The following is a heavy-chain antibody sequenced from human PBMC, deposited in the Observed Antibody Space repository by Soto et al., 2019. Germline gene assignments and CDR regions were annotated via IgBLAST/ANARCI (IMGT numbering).Heavy chain of an antibody. V-gene: IGHV4-28*01. D-gene: IGHD3-10*01. J-gene: IGHJ4*02. Sequence: SETLSLTCAVSGYSISSSNWWGWIRQPPGKGLEWIGYIYYSGTTYYNPSLKSRVTMSVDTSKNQFSLKLTSVTAVDTAVYYCARHEGTYYYGSGSSPFDYWGRGTLVTVSS. CDR2: IYYSGTT. CDR3: ARHEGTYYYGSGSSPFDY. CDR1: GYSISSSNW.